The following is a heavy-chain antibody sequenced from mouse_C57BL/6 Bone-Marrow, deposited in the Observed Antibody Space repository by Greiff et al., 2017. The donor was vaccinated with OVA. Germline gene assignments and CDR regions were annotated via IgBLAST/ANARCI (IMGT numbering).Heavy chain of an antibody. J-gene: IGHJ1*03. CDR2: ISGGGGNT. Sequence: DVHLVESGGGLVKPGGSLKLSCAASGFTFSSYTMSWVRQTPEKRLEWVATISGGGGNTYYPDSVKGRFTISRDNAKNTLYLQMSSLRSEDTALYYCARPTLTGTWYFDVWGTGTTVTVSS. D-gene: IGHD4-1*01. CDR1: GFTFSSYT. V-gene: IGHV5-9*01. CDR3: ARPTLTGTWYFDV.